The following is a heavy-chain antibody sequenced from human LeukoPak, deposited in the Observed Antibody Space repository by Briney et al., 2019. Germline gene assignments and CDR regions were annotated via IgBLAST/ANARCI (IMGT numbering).Heavy chain of an antibody. Sequence: ASVKVSCKAFGYTFTNYYIHWLRQAPGQGLEWMGIINPSHGSTDYAQKFQGRVTMTRDTSTSTVYMELSSLRSDDTAVYYCARGGPPSIAVAGSRICDYWGQGTLVTVSS. CDR2: INPSHGST. CDR3: ARGGPPSIAVAGSRICDY. J-gene: IGHJ4*02. CDR1: GYTFTNYY. D-gene: IGHD6-19*01. V-gene: IGHV1-46*01.